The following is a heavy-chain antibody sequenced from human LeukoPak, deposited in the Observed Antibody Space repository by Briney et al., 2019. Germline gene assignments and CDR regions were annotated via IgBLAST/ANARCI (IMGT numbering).Heavy chain of an antibody. Sequence: GGSLRLSCAASGFTFSTYMNCVRQAPGKGLEWVSSISSSSTYIYYADSVKGRFTISRDNAKNSLYLQMNSLRAEDTAVYYCARALRPNCGGDCSDDAFDIWGQGTMVTVSS. J-gene: IGHJ3*02. CDR1: GFTFSTY. CDR3: ARALRPNCGGDCSDDAFDI. V-gene: IGHV3-21*01. CDR2: ISSSSTYI. D-gene: IGHD2-21*01.